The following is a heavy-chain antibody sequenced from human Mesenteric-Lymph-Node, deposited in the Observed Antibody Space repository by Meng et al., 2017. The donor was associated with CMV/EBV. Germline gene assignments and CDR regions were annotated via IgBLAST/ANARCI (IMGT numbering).Heavy chain of an antibody. Sequence: GESLKISCAASGFTFSNSWMHWVRQAPGKRLVWVSRINADASSTFYADSVKGRFTISRDNSKNTLYLQMNSLRAEDTAVYFCAKNLGHGSSGVYAYNYFAMDVWGQGTTVTVSS. V-gene: IGHV3-74*01. D-gene: IGHD3-10*01. J-gene: IGHJ6*02. CDR3: AKNLGHGSSGVYAYNYFAMDV. CDR2: INADASST. CDR1: GFTFSNSW.